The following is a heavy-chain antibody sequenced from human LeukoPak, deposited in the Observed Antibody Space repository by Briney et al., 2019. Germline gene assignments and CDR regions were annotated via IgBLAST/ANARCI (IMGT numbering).Heavy chain of an antibody. Sequence: SQTLSLTCAIFGDSVSSNTAAWNWIRQSPSRGLEWLGRTYYRSKWYNDYAISMRSRILVNPDTSKNQFSLQLNSVTSEDTGVYWCARDQHGRDVGGQGTTVTVSS. CDR3: ARDQHGRDV. V-gene: IGHV6-1*01. CDR2: TYYRSKWYN. J-gene: IGHJ6*02. D-gene: IGHD2-21*01. CDR1: GDSVSSNTAA.